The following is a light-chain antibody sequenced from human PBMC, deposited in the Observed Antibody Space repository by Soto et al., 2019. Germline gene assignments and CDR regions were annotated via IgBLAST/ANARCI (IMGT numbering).Light chain of an antibody. CDR1: SSDVGGYNY. CDR2: DVS. J-gene: IGLJ2*01. CDR3: SSYTSSSTVV. V-gene: IGLV2-14*01. Sequence: QSVLTQPASVSGSPGQSITISCTGTSSDVGGYNYFSWYQQHPGKAPKLMIYDVSNRPSGVSNRFSGSKSGNTASLTISGLQAEDEADYYCSSYTSSSTVVFGGGTK.